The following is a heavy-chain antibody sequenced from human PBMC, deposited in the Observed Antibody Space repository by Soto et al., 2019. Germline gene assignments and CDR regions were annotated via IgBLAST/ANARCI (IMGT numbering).Heavy chain of an antibody. Sequence: SETLSLTCAVYGGSFSGYYWSWIRQPPGKGLEWIGEINHSGSTNYNPSLKSRVAISVDTSKNQFSLKLSSVTAADTAVYYCARGGNYYYYYGMDVWGQGTTVTVSS. CDR2: INHSGST. J-gene: IGHJ6*02. CDR1: GGSFSGYY. V-gene: IGHV4-34*01. CDR3: ARGGNYYYYYGMDV.